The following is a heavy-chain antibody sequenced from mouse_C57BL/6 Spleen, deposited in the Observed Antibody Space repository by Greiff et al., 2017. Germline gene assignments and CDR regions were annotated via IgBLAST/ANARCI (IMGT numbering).Heavy chain of an antibody. D-gene: IGHD1-1*01. CDR2: ISYDGSN. Sequence: EVKLVESGPGLVKPSQSLSLTCSVTGYSITSGYYWNWIRQFPGNKLEWMGYISYDGSNNYNPSLKNRISITRDTSKNQLCLKLNSVTTEDTATYYCERADYDYGSSYNAMDYWGQGTSVTVSS. V-gene: IGHV3-6*01. CDR3: ERADYDYGSSYNAMDY. J-gene: IGHJ4*01. CDR1: GYSITSGYY.